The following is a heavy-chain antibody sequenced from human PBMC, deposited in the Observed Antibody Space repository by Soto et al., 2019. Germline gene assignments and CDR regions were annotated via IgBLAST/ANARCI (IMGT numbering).Heavy chain of an antibody. CDR3: AYSRTPFDY. V-gene: IGHV3-23*01. J-gene: IGHJ4*02. D-gene: IGHD6-13*01. Sequence: EVQLLESGGGLVQPGGSLRLSCAASGFTFSSYAMSWVRQAPGKGLEWVSAIIGSGGSTYYADSVKGRFTISRDNSKGTLYLRMDCLRAEDTAVYYCAYSRTPFDYWGQGTLVTVSS. CDR2: IIGSGGST. CDR1: GFTFSSYA.